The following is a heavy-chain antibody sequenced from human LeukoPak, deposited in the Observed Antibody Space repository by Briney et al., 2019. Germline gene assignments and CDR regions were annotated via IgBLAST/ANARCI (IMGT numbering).Heavy chain of an antibody. CDR1: GFTFSSYG. D-gene: IGHD1-7*01. Sequence: GGSLRLSCAASGFTFSSYGMSWVRQAPGKGLEWVAVVSGAGGSTYYADSGKGRFTIARYNPKNTLSLQMTSLRAEDTAAYYCAKTGGWNYNHDMGVWGQGTTVTVSS. J-gene: IGHJ6*02. CDR3: AKTGGWNYNHDMGV. V-gene: IGHV3-23*01. CDR2: VSGAGGST.